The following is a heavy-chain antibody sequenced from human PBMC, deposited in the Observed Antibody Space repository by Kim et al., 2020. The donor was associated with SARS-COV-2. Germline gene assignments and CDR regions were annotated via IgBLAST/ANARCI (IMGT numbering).Heavy chain of an antibody. CDR2: IKQDGSEK. V-gene: IGHV3-7*01. CDR1: GFTFSSYW. D-gene: IGHD3-22*01. CDR3: ARGWLSNYYGMDV. Sequence: GGSLRLSCAASGFTFSSYWMSWVRQAPGKGLEWVANIKQDGSEKYYVDSVKGRFTISRDNAKNSLYLQMNSLRAEDTAVYYCARGWLSNYYGMDVWGQGTTVTVSS. J-gene: IGHJ6*02.